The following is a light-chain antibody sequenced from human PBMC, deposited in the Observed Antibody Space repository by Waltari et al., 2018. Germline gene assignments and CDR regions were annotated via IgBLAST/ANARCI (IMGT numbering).Light chain of an antibody. V-gene: IGLV2-8*01. CDR1: ISDIFTFYY. Sequence: QSASPPPPSASGCAGQSVTIPCTRSISDIFTFYYLSWYQQYPGKAPRLVIYEVSKRPSGVPDRFSGSKSANTASLTVSGLRAEDEADYYCSSYAGNNKLVFGSGTKVTVL. CDR3: SSYAGNNKLV. CDR2: EVS. J-gene: IGLJ1*01.